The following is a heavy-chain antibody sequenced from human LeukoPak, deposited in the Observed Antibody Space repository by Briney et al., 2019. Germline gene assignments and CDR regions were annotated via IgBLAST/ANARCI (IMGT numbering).Heavy chain of an antibody. CDR3: ARGRGNYYVSFDY. J-gene: IGHJ4*02. Sequence: PGGSLRLSCAASGSTFSTYWMHWVRQAPGKGLVWVSRINSDGSSTTYADSVKGRFTISRDNAKNTLYLQMNSLRAEDAAVYYCARGRGNYYVSFDYWGQGTLVTVSS. CDR2: INSDGSST. V-gene: IGHV3-74*01. CDR1: GSTFSTYW. D-gene: IGHD3-10*02.